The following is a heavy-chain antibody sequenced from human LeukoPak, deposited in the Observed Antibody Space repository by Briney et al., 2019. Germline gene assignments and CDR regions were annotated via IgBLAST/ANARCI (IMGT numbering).Heavy chain of an antibody. CDR3: ARVQKDHRGLWFDP. Sequence: GGSLRLSCAASGFTFSSYWMSWVRQAPGKGLEWVANIKQDGSEKYYVDSVKGRFTISRDNAKNSLYLQMNSLRAEDTAVYYCARVQKDHRGLWFDPWGQGTLVTVSS. J-gene: IGHJ5*02. D-gene: IGHD3-10*01. CDR1: GFTFSSYW. CDR2: IKQDGSEK. V-gene: IGHV3-7*01.